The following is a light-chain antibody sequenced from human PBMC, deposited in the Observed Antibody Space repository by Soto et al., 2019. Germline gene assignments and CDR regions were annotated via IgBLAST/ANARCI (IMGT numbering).Light chain of an antibody. J-gene: IGKJ1*01. CDR3: QHYGSSPWT. CDR2: DAS. CDR1: QTVSGRY. Sequence: EIVLTQSAGTLSLSPGERATLSCRASQTVSGRYLAWFQQTPGQTPRLLTYDASTRPAGVPDRFSGSGSGTDFSLTINRLEPEDFAVYYCQHYGSSPWTLGQRTKVEIK. V-gene: IGKV3-20*01.